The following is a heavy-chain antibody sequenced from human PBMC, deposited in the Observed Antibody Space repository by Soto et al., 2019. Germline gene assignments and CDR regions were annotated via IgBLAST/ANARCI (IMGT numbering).Heavy chain of an antibody. CDR3: ARAGPYCSGGSCSRGNWFDP. Sequence: SETLSLTCTVSGGSISSGDYYWSWIRQPPGKGLEWVGYIYYSGSTYYNPSLKSRVTISVDTSKNQFSLKLSSVTAADTAVYYCARAGPYCSGGSCSRGNWFDPLGQGNLVTVSS. J-gene: IGHJ5*02. CDR2: IYYSGST. V-gene: IGHV4-30-4*01. D-gene: IGHD2-15*01. CDR1: GGSISSGDYY.